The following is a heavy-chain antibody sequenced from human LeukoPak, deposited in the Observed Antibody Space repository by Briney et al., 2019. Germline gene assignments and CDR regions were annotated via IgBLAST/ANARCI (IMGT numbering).Heavy chain of an antibody. CDR1: GFTFSSYG. Sequence: GGSLRLSCAASGFTFSSYGMHWVRQAPGKGLEWVAVISYDGSNKYYADSVKGRFTISRDNSKNTLYLQMNSLRAEDTALYYCAKGSYNSGWPYWGQGTLVTVSS. J-gene: IGHJ4*02. D-gene: IGHD6-19*01. V-gene: IGHV3-30*18. CDR2: ISYDGSNK. CDR3: AKGSYNSGWPY.